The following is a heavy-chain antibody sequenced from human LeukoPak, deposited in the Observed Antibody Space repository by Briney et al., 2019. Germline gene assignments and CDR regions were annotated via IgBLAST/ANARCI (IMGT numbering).Heavy chain of an antibody. CDR1: GGSFSGYY. V-gene: IGHV4-34*01. Sequence: SETLSLTCAVYGGSFSGYYWSWIRQPPGKGLEWIGEINHSGSTNYNPSLKSRVTISVDTSKNQFSLKLSSVTAADTAVYYCARKAPMVRGVPQYYYYYMDVWGKGTTVTVSS. J-gene: IGHJ6*03. CDR3: ARKAPMVRGVPQYYYYYMDV. D-gene: IGHD3-10*01. CDR2: INHSGST.